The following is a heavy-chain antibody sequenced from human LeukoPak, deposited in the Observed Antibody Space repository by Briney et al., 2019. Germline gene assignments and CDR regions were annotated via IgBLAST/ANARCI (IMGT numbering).Heavy chain of an antibody. CDR3: AGKLTTGAPIDY. D-gene: IGHD4-17*01. CDR1: GGSISSYY. V-gene: IGHV4-59*01. CDR2: IYYSGST. J-gene: IGHJ4*02. Sequence: PSETLSLTCTVSGGSISSYYWSWIRQPPGKGLEWIGYIYYSGSTNYNPSLKSRVTISVDTSKNQFSLKLSSVTAADTAVYYCAGKLTTGAPIDYWGQGTLVTFSS.